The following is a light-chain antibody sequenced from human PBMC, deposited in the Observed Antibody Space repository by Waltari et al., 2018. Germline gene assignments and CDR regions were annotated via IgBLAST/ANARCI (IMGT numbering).Light chain of an antibody. CDR1: QNVTSN. Sequence: REVTQSPATLSLSPGERATLSCRARQNVTSNLAWVQQKPGQTPRLLIYGASTRATAIPARFSGSGSGTDFTLTINGLQSEDFSVYYCQHHTAWLWTFGPGTKVAI. CDR2: GAS. CDR3: QHHTAWLWT. J-gene: IGKJ1*01. V-gene: IGKV3-15*01.